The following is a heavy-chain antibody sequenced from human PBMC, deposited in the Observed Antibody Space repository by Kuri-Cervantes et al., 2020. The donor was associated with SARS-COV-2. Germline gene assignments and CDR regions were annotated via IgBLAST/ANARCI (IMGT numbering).Heavy chain of an antibody. CDR3: ARPEGTYDFWSGRINWFDP. Sequence: GESLKISCAASEFTFSSYAMHWVRQAPGKGLEWVAVISYDGSNKYYADSVKGRFTISRDNSKNTLYLQMNSLRAEDTAVYYCARPEGTYDFWSGRINWFDPWGQGTLVTVSS. D-gene: IGHD3-3*01. J-gene: IGHJ5*02. V-gene: IGHV3-30*01. CDR2: ISYDGSNK. CDR1: EFTFSSYA.